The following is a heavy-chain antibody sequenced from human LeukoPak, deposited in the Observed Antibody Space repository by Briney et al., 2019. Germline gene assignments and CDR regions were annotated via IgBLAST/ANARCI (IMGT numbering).Heavy chain of an antibody. V-gene: IGHV3-21*01. J-gene: IGHJ4*02. CDR2: ISSSSSDI. CDR3: ARDSTNYCSSTSCFDY. Sequence: GGSLGVSCAASGFTFSRYAMNWVLQAPGKVLHWVSPISSSSSDIYYADSVKGRFTISRDNAKNSLYLQMNSLRAEDTAVYYCARDSTNYCSSTSCFDYWGQGTLVTVSS. CDR1: GFTFSRYA. D-gene: IGHD2-2*01.